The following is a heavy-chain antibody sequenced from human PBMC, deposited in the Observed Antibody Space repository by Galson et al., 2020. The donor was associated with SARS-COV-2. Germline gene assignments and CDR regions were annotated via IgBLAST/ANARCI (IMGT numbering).Heavy chain of an antibody. CDR1: GPSISSGSSS. Sequence: SETLSLTCAVSGPSISSGSSSWNWIRQPPGKGLEWIGYISHSGCTYYNPSLKSRVTISGDRSKNQFSLRLSSVTAADTAVYYCARLHYGEYAPEAFDIWGPGTRVTVAS. V-gene: IGHV4-30-2*01. CDR3: ARLHYGEYAPEAFDI. J-gene: IGHJ3*02. D-gene: IGHD4-17*01. CDR2: ISHSGCT.